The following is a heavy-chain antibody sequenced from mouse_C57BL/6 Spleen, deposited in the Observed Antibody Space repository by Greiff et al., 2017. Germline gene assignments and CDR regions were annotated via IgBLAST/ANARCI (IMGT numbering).Heavy chain of an antibody. J-gene: IGHJ1*03. CDR2: IYPGSGST. Sequence: VQLQQPGAELVKPGASVKMSCKASGYTFTSYWITWVKQRPGQGLEWIGDIYPGSGSTNYNEKFKSKATLTVDTSSSTAYMQLSSLTSEYSAVYYCAREDYEYWYFDVWCTGTTVTVSS. V-gene: IGHV1-55*01. CDR1: GYTFTSYW. D-gene: IGHD2-4*01. CDR3: AREDYEYWYFDV.